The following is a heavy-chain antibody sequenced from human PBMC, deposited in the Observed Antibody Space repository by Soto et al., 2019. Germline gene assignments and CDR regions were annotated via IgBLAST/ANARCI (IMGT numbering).Heavy chain of an antibody. CDR2: ISSNGGST. J-gene: IGHJ5*02. CDR1: GFTFSSYA. D-gene: IGHD6-19*01. Sequence: SGGSLRLSCSASGFTFSSYAMHWVRQAPGKGLEYVSAISSNGGSTYYADSVKGRFTISRDNSKNTLYLLMSSLRAEDTAVYYCVKDPYSSGWQGPDNWFDPWGQGTLVTVSS. V-gene: IGHV3-64D*08. CDR3: VKDPYSSGWQGPDNWFDP.